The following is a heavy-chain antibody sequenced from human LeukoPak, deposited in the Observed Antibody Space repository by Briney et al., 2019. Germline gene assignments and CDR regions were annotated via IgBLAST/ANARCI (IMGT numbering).Heavy chain of an antibody. Sequence: GVSLRLSCAASGFTFSNYGMSWVRQAPGKGLQWVSGISGSGGERYYTESVKGRFTISRDNSKNTLYLQMNSLRAEDTAVYYCAKDYYALLWFGEFNRKYYFDYWGQGTLVTVSS. D-gene: IGHD3-10*01. CDR3: AKDYYALLWFGEFNRKYYFDY. CDR1: GFTFSNYG. CDR2: ISGSGGER. J-gene: IGHJ4*02. V-gene: IGHV3-23*01.